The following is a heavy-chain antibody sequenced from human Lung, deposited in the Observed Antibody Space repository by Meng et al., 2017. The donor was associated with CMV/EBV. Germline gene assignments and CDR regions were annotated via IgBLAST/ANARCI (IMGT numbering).Heavy chain of an antibody. J-gene: IGHJ4*02. Sequence: QAAPGALNRPTCPLPSLAIFAGIALSNLGSWRRVRPVPTRGRERVGRTYYRSKWYHEYAVSGKSRITNSPDTPKNQFSLQLNSMTPEDTAVYYCARGINGGCGDWGQGTLVTVSS. D-gene: IGHD4-23*01. CDR2: TYYRSKWYH. CDR1: AGIALSNLGS. V-gene: IGHV6-1*01. CDR3: ARGINGGCGD.